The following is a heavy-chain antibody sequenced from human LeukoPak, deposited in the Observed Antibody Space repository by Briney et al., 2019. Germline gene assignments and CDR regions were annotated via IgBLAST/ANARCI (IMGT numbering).Heavy chain of an antibody. V-gene: IGHV3-30*02. CDR2: IQYDENK. J-gene: IGHJ5*02. CDR1: GFTFSSYG. D-gene: IGHD6-19*01. Sequence: GGSLRLSCAASGFTFSSYGIHWVRLTPGKGLEWVSFIQYDENKYCADSVKGRFTISRDNSKNTLYLQMNSLRAEDTAVYYCARGMIAVAVNWFDPWGQGTLVTVSS. CDR3: ARGMIAVAVNWFDP.